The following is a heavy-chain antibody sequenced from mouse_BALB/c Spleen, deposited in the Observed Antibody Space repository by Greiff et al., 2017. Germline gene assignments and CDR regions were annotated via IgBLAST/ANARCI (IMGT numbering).Heavy chain of an antibody. CDR3: ADGSSYGFAY. CDR1: GFTFSDYY. D-gene: IGHD1-1*01. J-gene: IGHJ3*01. V-gene: IGHV5-4*02. Sequence: EVQRVESGGGLVKPGGSLKLSCAASGFTFSDYYMYWVRQTPEKRLEWVATISDGGSYTYYPDSVKGRLTISRDNAKNNLYLQMSSLKSEDTAMYYCADGSSYGFAYWGQGTLVTVSA. CDR2: ISDGGSYT.